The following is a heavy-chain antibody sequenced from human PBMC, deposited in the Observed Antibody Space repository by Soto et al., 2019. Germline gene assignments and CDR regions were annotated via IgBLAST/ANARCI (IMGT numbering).Heavy chain of an antibody. Sequence: QVQLQESGPGLVKPSETLSLTCTVSRGSVNSYYWSWIRQSPGKGLEWIGQIYYSGKTKYNPSLTSRVTITIDTSKNQFSLKVRSVTAADTAAYFCARGGGYDFYTCGQGTLVTVSA. CDR3: ARGGGYDFYT. D-gene: IGHD5-12*01. V-gene: IGHV4-59*02. J-gene: IGHJ1*01. CDR1: RGSVNSYY. CDR2: IYYSGKT.